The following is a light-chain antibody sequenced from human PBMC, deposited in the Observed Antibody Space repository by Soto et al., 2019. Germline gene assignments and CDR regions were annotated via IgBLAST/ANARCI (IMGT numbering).Light chain of an antibody. Sequence: EIVMAQSPATLSVSPGERATLSCRASQSVSSNLSWYQQKRVQAPRLLIYGASSRATGIPARFSGSGSGADFTLTISSLQSEDFAVYYCQQYGNWPWTFGQGTKVDIK. CDR1: QSVSSN. V-gene: IGKV3-15*01. CDR2: GAS. J-gene: IGKJ1*01. CDR3: QQYGNWPWT.